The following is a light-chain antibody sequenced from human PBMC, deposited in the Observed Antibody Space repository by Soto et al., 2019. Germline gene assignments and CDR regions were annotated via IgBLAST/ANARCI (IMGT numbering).Light chain of an antibody. Sequence: EIVMTQSPATLSVSPGGRATLSCRASQSVSSNLAWYQQKPGQAPRLLIYGASTRATGIPARFSGSGSGTEFTLTINSLQSEDFAVYYCQQYGNSPRTFGQGTKVDIK. CDR2: GAS. CDR1: QSVSSN. J-gene: IGKJ2*01. V-gene: IGKV3-15*01. CDR3: QQYGNSPRT.